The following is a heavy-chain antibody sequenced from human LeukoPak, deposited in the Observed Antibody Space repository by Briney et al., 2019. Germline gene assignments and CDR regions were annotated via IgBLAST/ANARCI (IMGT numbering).Heavy chain of an antibody. CDR2: ISGGGVGT. V-gene: IGHV3-23*01. Sequence: GGSLRLSCAASGFTFSSYAMSWVRQAPGKGLEWVSGISGGGVGTYYADSVKGRFTISRDNSKNTLYLQMNRLIAEDPAVYYCESGGLGDYWGQGTLVTVSS. CDR3: ESGGLGDY. CDR1: GFTFSSYA. D-gene: IGHD6-25*01. J-gene: IGHJ4*02.